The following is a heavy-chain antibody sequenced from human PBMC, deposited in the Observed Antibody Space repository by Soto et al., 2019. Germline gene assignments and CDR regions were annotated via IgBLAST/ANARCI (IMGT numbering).Heavy chain of an antibody. J-gene: IGHJ6*02. D-gene: IGHD4-17*01. V-gene: IGHV3-33*01. CDR1: GFTFSSYG. CDR3: ARAKYGDYAPRPHRVHYYGMDV. Sequence: QVQLVESGGGVVQPGRSLRLSCAASGFTFSSYGMHWVRQAPGKGLEWVAVIWYDGSNKYYADSVKGQFTISRDNSKNTLYLQMNSLRAEDTAAYYCARAKYGDYAPRPHRVHYYGMDVWGQGTTVTVSS. CDR2: IWYDGSNK.